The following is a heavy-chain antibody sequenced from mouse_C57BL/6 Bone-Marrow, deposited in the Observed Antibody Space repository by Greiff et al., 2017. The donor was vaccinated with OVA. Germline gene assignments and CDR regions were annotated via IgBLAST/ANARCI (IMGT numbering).Heavy chain of an antibody. CDR2: ISNGGGST. V-gene: IGHV5-12*01. CDR1: GFTFSDYY. Sequence: EVMLVESGGGLVQPGGSLKLSCAASGFTFSDYYMYWVRQTPEKRLEWVAYISNGGGSTYYPDTVKGRFTISRDNAKNTLYLQMSRLKSEDTAMYYCAREYYSNPWFAYRGQGTLVTVSA. D-gene: IGHD2-5*01. CDR3: AREYYSNPWFAY. J-gene: IGHJ3*01.